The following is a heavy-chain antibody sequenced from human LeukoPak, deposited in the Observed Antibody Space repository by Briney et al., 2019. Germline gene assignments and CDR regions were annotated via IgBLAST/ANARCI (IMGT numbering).Heavy chain of an antibody. CDR1: GFTCSSYG. J-gene: IGHJ6*02. CDR2: IWYDGSNK. D-gene: IGHD3-3*01. V-gene: IGHV3-33*01. Sequence: GRSLRLSCAASGFTCSSYGMHWVRQAPGKGLEWVAVIWYDGSNKYYADSVKGRFTISRDNSMNTLYLQMNSLRAEDTAVYYCATSGGDFWSGYYSYGMDVWGQGTTVTVS. CDR3: ATSGGDFWSGYYSYGMDV.